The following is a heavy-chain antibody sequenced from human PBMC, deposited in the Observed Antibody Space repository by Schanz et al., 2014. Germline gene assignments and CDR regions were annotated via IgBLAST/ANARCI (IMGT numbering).Heavy chain of an antibody. CDR2: INLYGGST. CDR1: GYTFTSYF. D-gene: IGHD4-17*01. V-gene: IGHV1-46*03. Sequence: QVQLAQSGAEVKKPGASLKVSCKASGYTFTSYFIHWVRQAPGQGLEWMGIINLYGGSTNYAQKFQGRVTVTRDTSTSTVYMELNSLRSEDTAVYYCARTIAYGGSSGYFDYWGQGTLVTVSS. CDR3: ARTIAYGGSSGYFDY. J-gene: IGHJ4*02.